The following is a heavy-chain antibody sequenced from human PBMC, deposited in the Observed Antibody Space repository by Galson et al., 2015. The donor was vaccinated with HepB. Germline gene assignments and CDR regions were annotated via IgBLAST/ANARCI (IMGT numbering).Heavy chain of an antibody. CDR3: VRGRIVVVPAAFDFDY. D-gene: IGHD2-2*01. J-gene: IGHJ4*02. CDR1: GFTLSSYG. Sequence: SLRLSCAASGFTLSSYGMHWVRQAPGKGLEWVAIISYDGSNKYYADSVKGRFTISGDNSKNTLYLQMNSLRPEDTAVYYCVRGRIVVVPAAFDFDYWGQGTLVTVSS. CDR2: ISYDGSNK. V-gene: IGHV3-30*03.